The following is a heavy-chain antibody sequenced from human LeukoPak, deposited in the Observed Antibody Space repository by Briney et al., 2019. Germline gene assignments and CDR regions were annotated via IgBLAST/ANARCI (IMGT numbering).Heavy chain of an antibody. D-gene: IGHD6-19*01. CDR2: IYYSGST. J-gene: IGHJ4*02. V-gene: IGHV4-31*03. CDR3: ARDRGRSGWYLTWFDY. Sequence: PSQTLSLTCTVSGGSISSGGYYWSWIRQHPGKGLEWIGYIYYSGSTYYNPSLKSRVTISVDTSKNQFSLKLSSVTAADTAVYYCARDRGRSGWYLTWFDYWGQGTLVTVSS. CDR1: GGSISSGGYY.